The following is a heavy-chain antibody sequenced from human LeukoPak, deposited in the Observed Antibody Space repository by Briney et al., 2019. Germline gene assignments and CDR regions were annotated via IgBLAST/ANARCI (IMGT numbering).Heavy chain of an antibody. J-gene: IGHJ4*02. CDR3: ASGVVVITTRPFDY. CDR2: ISSSGST. V-gene: IGHV4-61*02. Sequence: SQTLSLTCTVSGDSLSSGDYYWSWIRQPAGKGLEWIGRISSSGSTNYNPSLKSRVTISVDTSKNQFSLKLSSVTAADTAVYYCASGVVVITTRPFDYWGQGTLVTVSS. D-gene: IGHD3-22*01. CDR1: GDSLSSGDYY.